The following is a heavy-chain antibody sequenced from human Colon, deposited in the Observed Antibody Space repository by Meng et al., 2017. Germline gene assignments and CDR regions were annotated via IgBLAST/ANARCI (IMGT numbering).Heavy chain of an antibody. CDR2: VTQTEGT. V-gene: IGHV4-34*02. D-gene: IGHD1-14*01. Sequence: QVQLQRWGAGLLKPSETLSLTCAVYGGSSSNNYWSWIRQPPGKGLEWIGEVTQTEGTNYNPSLESRVTISVDMSKNQFSLKLSSVTAADTAVYFCARGQDHAKTGYWGQGTLVTVSS. CDR1: GGSSSNNY. J-gene: IGHJ4*02. CDR3: ARGQDHAKTGY.